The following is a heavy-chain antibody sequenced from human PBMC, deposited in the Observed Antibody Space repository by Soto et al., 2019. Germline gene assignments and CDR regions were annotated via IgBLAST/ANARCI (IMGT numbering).Heavy chain of an antibody. CDR1: GGSISSYY. Sequence: SETLSLTCTVSGGSISSYYLSWIRQPPGKGLEWIGYIYYSGSTNYNPSLKSRVTISVDTSKNQFSLKLSAVTAAGTAVYYCGSYGYGSGSYYYPGGFDSWGQGTLVTVSS. J-gene: IGHJ5*01. D-gene: IGHD3-10*01. CDR2: IYYSGST. CDR3: GSYGYGSGSYYYPGGFDS. V-gene: IGHV4-59*01.